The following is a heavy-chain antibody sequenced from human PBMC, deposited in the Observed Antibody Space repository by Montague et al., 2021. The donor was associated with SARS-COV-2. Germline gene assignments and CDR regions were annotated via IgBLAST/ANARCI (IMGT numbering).Heavy chain of an antibody. CDR2: IYYSGST. CDR1: GGSISSYY. CDR3: AGTSSNSSGIYVYGMDV. D-gene: IGHD3-16*01. Sequence: SETLSLTCTVSGGSISSYYWSWIRMPPGTGLDWIGYIYYSGSTNYNYYPKRRVTISVATSKNQFSLTLSSVTAADTAVYYCAGTSSNSSGIYVYGMDVWGQGTTVTVSS. J-gene: IGHJ6*02. V-gene: IGHV4-59*01.